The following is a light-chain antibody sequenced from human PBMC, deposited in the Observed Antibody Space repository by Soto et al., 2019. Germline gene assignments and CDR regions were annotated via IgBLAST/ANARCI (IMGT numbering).Light chain of an antibody. Sequence: ETVLTQSPGTLSLSPGERATLSCRASQSVSSYYLAWYQQKPGLAPRLLIYGASSRATGIPDRFSGSGSGTDFTLTISRLEPEDFAVYYCQQYGSSFGQGTKVDIK. CDR2: GAS. CDR3: QQYGSS. CDR1: QSVSSYY. V-gene: IGKV3-20*01. J-gene: IGKJ1*01.